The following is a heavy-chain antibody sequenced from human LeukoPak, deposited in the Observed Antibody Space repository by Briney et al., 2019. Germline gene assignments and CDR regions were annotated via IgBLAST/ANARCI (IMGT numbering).Heavy chain of an antibody. Sequence: ASVKVSCKASGGTFSSYAISWVRQAPGQGLEWMGWMNPNSGNTGYAQKFQGRVTITRNTSISTAYMELSSLRSEDTAVYYCARGDSSGFHPTYNWFDPWGQGTLVTVSS. CDR1: GGTFSSYA. J-gene: IGHJ5*02. CDR3: ARGDSSGFHPTYNWFDP. CDR2: MNPNSGNT. D-gene: IGHD3-22*01. V-gene: IGHV1-8*03.